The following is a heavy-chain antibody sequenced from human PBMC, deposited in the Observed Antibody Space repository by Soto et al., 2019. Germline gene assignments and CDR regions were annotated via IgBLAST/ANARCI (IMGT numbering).Heavy chain of an antibody. Sequence: QAHLVESGGGVVQPGRSLRLSCAASGFTFTSYGMHWVRQAPGTRLEWVAVISYDGGLQHYADSVKGRFTISRDNSKNMVLLPMNILRAEDTAVYYCVSDRGYGHASVPYSWGQGTLVSVSS. CDR1: GFTFTSYG. CDR2: ISYDGGLQ. J-gene: IGHJ4*02. V-gene: IGHV3-30*03. CDR3: VSDRGYGHASVPYS. D-gene: IGHD5-18*01.